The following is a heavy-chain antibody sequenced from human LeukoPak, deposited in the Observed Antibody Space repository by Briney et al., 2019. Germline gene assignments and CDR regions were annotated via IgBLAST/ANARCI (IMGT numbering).Heavy chain of an antibody. Sequence: SETLSLTCAVSGYSISSGYYWGWIRQPPGKGLEWIGYIYYSGSTNYNPSLKSRVTISVDTSKNQFSLKLSSVTAADTAVYYCARTNIIVDTDNWFDPWGQGTLVTVSS. J-gene: IGHJ5*02. D-gene: IGHD5-18*01. V-gene: IGHV4-61*01. CDR1: GYSISSGYY. CDR3: ARTNIIVDTDNWFDP. CDR2: IYYSGST.